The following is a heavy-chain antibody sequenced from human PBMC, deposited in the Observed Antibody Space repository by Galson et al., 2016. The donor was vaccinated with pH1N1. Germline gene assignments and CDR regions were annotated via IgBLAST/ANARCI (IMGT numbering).Heavy chain of an antibody. D-gene: IGHD2-2*01. V-gene: IGHV3-9*01. CDR3: AKVMVQAGLQGDAFDV. J-gene: IGHJ3*01. CDR2: ISWNSGNI. Sequence: SLRLSCAASGFTFNDYAMRWVRLLPGKGLEWVSGISWNSGNIDYADSVKGRFTVSRDKAKSSLHLQMNSLRPEDTAFYFCAKVMVQAGLQGDAFDVWGPGTMVAVSS. CDR1: GFTFNDYA.